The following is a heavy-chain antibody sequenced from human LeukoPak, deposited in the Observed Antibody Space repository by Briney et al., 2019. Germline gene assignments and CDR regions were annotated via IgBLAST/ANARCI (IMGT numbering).Heavy chain of an antibody. V-gene: IGHV3-30*18. Sequence: GGSLRLSCAASGFTFSSYGMHWVRQAPGKGLEWVAVISYDGSNKYYADSVKGRFTISRDNSKNTLYLQMNSLRAEDTAVYYCAKERDVDLRLFDYWGQGTLVTVSS. D-gene: IGHD3-3*01. J-gene: IGHJ4*02. CDR1: GFTFSSYG. CDR3: AKERDVDLRLFDY. CDR2: ISYDGSNK.